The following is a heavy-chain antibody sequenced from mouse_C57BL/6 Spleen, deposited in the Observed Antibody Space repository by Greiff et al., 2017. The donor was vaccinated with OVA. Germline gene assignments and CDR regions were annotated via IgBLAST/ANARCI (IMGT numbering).Heavy chain of an antibody. D-gene: IGHD1-1*01. J-gene: IGHJ4*01. Sequence: EVQLQESGTVLARPGASVKMSCKTSGYTFTSYWMHWVKQRPGQGLEWIVALYPGNSDTSYNQKFKGKAKLTAVTSASTAYMERSSLTNEDSAVYYCTKGNLLLRPGAMDDWGQGTSVTVSS. CDR1: GYTFTSYW. CDR3: TKGNLLLRPGAMDD. CDR2: LYPGNSDT. V-gene: IGHV1-5*01.